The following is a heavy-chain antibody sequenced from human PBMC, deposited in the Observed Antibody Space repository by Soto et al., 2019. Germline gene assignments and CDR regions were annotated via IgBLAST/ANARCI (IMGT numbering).Heavy chain of an antibody. D-gene: IGHD3-3*01. Sequence: ASVKVSCKASGYTFTSYAMHWVRQAPGQRLEWMGWINAGNGNTKYSQKFQGRVTITRDTSASTAYMELSSLRSEDTAVYYCARRRITIFGVVINTNYYGMDLWGQGTTVTVSS. CDR2: INAGNGNT. V-gene: IGHV1-3*01. CDR3: ARRRITIFGVVINTNYYGMDL. J-gene: IGHJ6*02. CDR1: GYTFTSYA.